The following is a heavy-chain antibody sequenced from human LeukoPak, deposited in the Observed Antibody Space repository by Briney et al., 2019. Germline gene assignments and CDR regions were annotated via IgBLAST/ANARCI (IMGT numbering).Heavy chain of an antibody. CDR3: ARDWGDGAGYDY. J-gene: IGHJ4*02. CDR1: GVSVSKNSVA. Sequence: SQALSLTCAISGVSVSKNSVAWNWIRQSPSRGLEWLGRTYYRSKWYNDYAVSVKSRITINPDTSKNQFSLHLKSETPEDTAVYYCARDWGDGAGYDYWGQGTLVTVSS. D-gene: IGHD3-16*01. CDR2: TYYRSKWYN. V-gene: IGHV6-1*01.